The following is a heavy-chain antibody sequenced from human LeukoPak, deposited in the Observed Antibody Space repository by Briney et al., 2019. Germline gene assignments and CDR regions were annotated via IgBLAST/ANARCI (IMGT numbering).Heavy chain of an antibody. CDR1: GFTFSNAW. V-gene: IGHV3-33*08. CDR3: ARDYVDTAMVTPAFDI. D-gene: IGHD5-18*01. Sequence: GGSLRLSCAASGFTFSNAWMSWVRQAPGKGLEWVAVIWYDGSNKYYADSVKGRFTISRDNSKNTLYLQMNSLRAEDTAVYYCARDYVDTAMVTPAFDIWGQGTMVTVSS. CDR2: IWYDGSNK. J-gene: IGHJ3*02.